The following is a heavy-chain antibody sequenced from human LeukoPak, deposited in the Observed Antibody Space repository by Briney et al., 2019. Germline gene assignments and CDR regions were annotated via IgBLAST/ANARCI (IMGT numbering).Heavy chain of an antibody. Sequence: GASVKVSCKASGYTFTSYGISWVRQAPGQGLEWMGWISAYNGNTNYAQKLQGRVTMTTDTSTSTAYMELRSLRSDDTAVYYCARVGSIAVAGPDAFDIWGLGTMVTVSS. D-gene: IGHD6-19*01. CDR1: GYTFTSYG. J-gene: IGHJ3*02. CDR3: ARVGSIAVAGPDAFDI. V-gene: IGHV1-18*01. CDR2: ISAYNGNT.